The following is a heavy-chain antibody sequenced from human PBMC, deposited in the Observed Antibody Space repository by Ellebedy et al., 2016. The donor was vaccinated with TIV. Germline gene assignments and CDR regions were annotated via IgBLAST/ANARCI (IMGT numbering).Heavy chain of an antibody. V-gene: IGHV1-69*13. D-gene: IGHD3-22*01. CDR1: GGTFSRNA. Sequence: AASVKVSCKASGGTFSRNAISWVRQAPGQGLEWMGRIIPIFGTTTYAQKFQGRVTITADESTRTVYMELSSLITEDTAVYYCARGAHYYDGSGYSYFDYWGQGTLVTVSS. CDR2: IIPIFGTT. CDR3: ARGAHYYDGSGYSYFDY. J-gene: IGHJ4*02.